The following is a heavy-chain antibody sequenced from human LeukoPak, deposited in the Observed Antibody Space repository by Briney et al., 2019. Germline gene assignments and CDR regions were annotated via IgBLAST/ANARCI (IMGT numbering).Heavy chain of an antibody. CDR1: GYTFSSYD. CDR2: ISAYNGNT. CDR3: ARDPLIPLIYFDY. Sequence: ASVKVSCKASGYTFSSYDINWVRQAPGQGLEWMGWISAYNGNTNYAQKLQGRVTMTTDTSTSTAYMELRSLRSDDTAVYYCARDPLIPLIYFDYWGQGTLVTVSS. D-gene: IGHD2-8*01. V-gene: IGHV1-18*01. J-gene: IGHJ4*02.